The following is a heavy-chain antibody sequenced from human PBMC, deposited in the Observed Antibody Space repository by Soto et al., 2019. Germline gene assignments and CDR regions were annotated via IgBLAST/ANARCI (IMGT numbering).Heavy chain of an antibody. CDR2: INSDGSST. CDR3: ASSGYKYYFDY. CDR1: GFTFSSYW. Sequence: PGGSLRLSCAASGFTFSSYWMHWVRQAPGKGLVWVSRINSDGSSTSYADSVKGRFTISRDNAKNTLYLQMNSLRAEDTAVYYCASSGYKYYFDYWGQGTLVTVSS. D-gene: IGHD3-22*01. V-gene: IGHV3-74*01. J-gene: IGHJ4*02.